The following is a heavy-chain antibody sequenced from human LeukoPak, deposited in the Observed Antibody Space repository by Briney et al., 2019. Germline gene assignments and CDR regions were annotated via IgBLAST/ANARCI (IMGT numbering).Heavy chain of an antibody. CDR1: GFTVSDNY. J-gene: IGHJ4*02. CDR2: IYSGGSS. V-gene: IGHV3-66*02. Sequence: GGSLRLSCAASGFTVSDNYMNWVRQAPGKGLQWVSVIYSGGSSYYADSVKGRFTISRDNSKNTLYPQMNSLRAEDTAVYYCTRDFSYWGQGTLVTVSS. CDR3: TRDFSY. D-gene: IGHD3-3*01.